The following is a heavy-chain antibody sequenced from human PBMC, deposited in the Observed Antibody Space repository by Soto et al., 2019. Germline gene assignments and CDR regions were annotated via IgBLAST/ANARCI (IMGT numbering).Heavy chain of an antibody. J-gene: IGHJ4*02. D-gene: IGHD2-15*01. Sequence: GSLILSCAASGLTFSSYEMNWVRQAPGKGLEWVSYISSSGSTIYYADSVKGRFTISRDNAKNSLYLQMNSLRAEDTAVYYCESDPNARYCSGGRCYGVSYWGQGTLVTVSS. CDR3: ESDPNARYCSGGRCYGVSY. CDR1: GLTFSSYE. CDR2: ISSSGSTI. V-gene: IGHV3-48*03.